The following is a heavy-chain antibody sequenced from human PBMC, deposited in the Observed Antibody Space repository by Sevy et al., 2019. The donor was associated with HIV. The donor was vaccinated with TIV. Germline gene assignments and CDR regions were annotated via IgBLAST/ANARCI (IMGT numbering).Heavy chain of an antibody. CDR2: IWHDGSNK. V-gene: IGHV3-30*02. D-gene: IGHD4-4*01. Sequence: GGSLRLSCAASGFTFNIHGMHWVRQAPGKGLEWVAFIWHDGSNKYMADSVKGRFTISRDNSKNTLFLQMNSLTVEDTAVYYCARETDNSARWLDPWGQGTLVTVSS. CDR1: GFTFNIHG. J-gene: IGHJ5*02. CDR3: ARETDNSARWLDP.